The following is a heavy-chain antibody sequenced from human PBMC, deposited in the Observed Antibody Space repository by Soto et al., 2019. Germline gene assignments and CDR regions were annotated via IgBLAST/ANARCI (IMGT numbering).Heavy chain of an antibody. J-gene: IGHJ4*02. D-gene: IGHD2-15*01. Sequence: GGSLRLSCAASGFSFSIYSMNWVRQAPGKGLEWISYISDGSTTIYYADSVKGRFTVSRDNARNSLYLQMNSLRVEDTAVYFCAREDIVVVTAATPLDYWGPGTLVTVSS. CDR1: GFSFSIYS. CDR3: AREDIVVVTAATPLDY. CDR2: ISDGSTTI. V-gene: IGHV3-48*01.